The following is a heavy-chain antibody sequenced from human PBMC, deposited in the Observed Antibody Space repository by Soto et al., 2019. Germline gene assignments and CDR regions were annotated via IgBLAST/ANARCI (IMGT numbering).Heavy chain of an antibody. J-gene: IGHJ6*02. CDR2: ISSRSDTL. Sequence: GGSLRLSCEGSGFTFSAYAMNWVRQAPGKGLEWVPYISSRSDTLYYADSVKGRFTISRDNAKNSVYLQVNNLRDEDTAVYYCARDWDIVILSVPIPNYNYGMDVWGQGTTVTVSS. CDR1: GFTFSAYA. CDR3: ARDWDIVILSVPIPNYNYGMDV. D-gene: IGHD2-15*01. V-gene: IGHV3-48*02.